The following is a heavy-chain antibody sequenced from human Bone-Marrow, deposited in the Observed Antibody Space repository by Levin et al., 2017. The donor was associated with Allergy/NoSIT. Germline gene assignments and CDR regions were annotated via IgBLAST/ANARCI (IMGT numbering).Heavy chain of an antibody. CDR2: IYTGDAT. D-gene: IGHD3-9*01. Sequence: SCIASGFSVSSNYMSWVRQAPGKGLEWVSMIYTGDATYYPDSVKGRFTISRDSSRNALYLQMNGLRAEDTAIYYCAKSRYTIKRYNTYFDYWGLGTLVTVSS. J-gene: IGHJ4*02. V-gene: IGHV3-53*01. CDR1: GFSVSSNY. CDR3: AKSRYTIKRYNTYFDY.